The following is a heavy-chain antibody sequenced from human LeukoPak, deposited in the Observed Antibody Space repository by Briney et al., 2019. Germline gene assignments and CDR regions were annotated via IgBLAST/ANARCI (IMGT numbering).Heavy chain of an antibody. CDR2: INHSGST. J-gene: IGHJ4*02. D-gene: IGHD2-8*01. CDR1: GGSFSGYY. CDR3: ARVRRCTNGVCYTCDY. Sequence: SETLSLTCAVYGGSFSGYYWSWIRQPPGKGLEWIGEINHSGSTNYNPPLKSRVTISVDTSKNQFSLKLSSVTAADTAVYYCARVRRCTNGVCYTCDYWGQGTLVTVSS. V-gene: IGHV4-34*01.